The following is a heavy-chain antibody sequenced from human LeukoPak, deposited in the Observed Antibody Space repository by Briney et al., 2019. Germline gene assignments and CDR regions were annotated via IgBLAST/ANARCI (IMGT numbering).Heavy chain of an antibody. Sequence: PSETLSLTCAVYGGSFSGYYWSWIRQPPGKGLEWIGEINHSGSTNYNPSLKSRVTISVDTSKNQFSLKLSSVTAADTAVYYCARGPYDSSGPVSNWGQGTLVTVSS. CDR2: INHSGST. CDR1: GGSFSGYY. J-gene: IGHJ4*02. V-gene: IGHV4-34*01. D-gene: IGHD3-22*01. CDR3: ARGPYDSSGPVSN.